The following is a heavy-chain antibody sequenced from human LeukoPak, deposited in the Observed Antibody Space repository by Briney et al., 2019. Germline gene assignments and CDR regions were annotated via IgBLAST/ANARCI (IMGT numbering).Heavy chain of an antibody. J-gene: IGHJ5*02. CDR2: ISAYNGNT. CDR1: GYTFTSYG. CDR3: ARAVAGLVSRWFDP. V-gene: IGHV1-18*01. Sequence: ASVKVSCKASGYTFTSYGISWVRQAPGQGLEWMGWISAYNGNTNYAQKLQGRVTMTTDTSTSTAYMQLRSLRSDDTAVYYCARAVAGLVSRWFDPWGQGTLVTVSS. D-gene: IGHD6-19*01.